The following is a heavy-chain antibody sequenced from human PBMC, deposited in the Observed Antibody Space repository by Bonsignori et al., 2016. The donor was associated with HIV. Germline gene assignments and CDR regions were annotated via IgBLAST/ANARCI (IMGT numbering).Heavy chain of an antibody. CDR3: ARAGVIGLAGKGFDH. D-gene: IGHD6-19*01. CDR1: GYTFTTYF. Sequence: ASVKVSCKTSGYTFTTYFIHWVRQAPGQGLEWMSVINPSGGSTAYAPKFQGRVTMTRDTSTDTVYMEMSSLRSEDTAIYYCARAGVIGLAGKGFDHWGQGTLVTVSS. J-gene: IGHJ4*02. V-gene: IGHV1-46*01. CDR2: INPSGGST.